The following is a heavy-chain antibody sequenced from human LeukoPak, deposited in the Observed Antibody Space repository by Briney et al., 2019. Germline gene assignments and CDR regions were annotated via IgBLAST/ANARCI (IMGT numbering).Heavy chain of an antibody. V-gene: IGHV3-7*04. CDR1: GFTFSSYW. J-gene: IGHJ4*02. CDR2: IKQDGSEK. Sequence: TGGSLRLSCAASGFTFSSYWMSWVRQAPGKGLEWVANIKQDGSEKYYVDSVKGRFTISRDNAKNSLYLQMNSLRAEDTAVYYCARAWYYYGSGAIYYYFDYWGQGTLVTVSS. D-gene: IGHD3-10*01. CDR3: ARAWYYYGSGAIYYYFDY.